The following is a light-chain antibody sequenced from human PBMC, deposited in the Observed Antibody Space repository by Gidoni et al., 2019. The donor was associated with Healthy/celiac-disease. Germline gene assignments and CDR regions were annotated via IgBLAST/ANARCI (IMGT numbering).Light chain of an antibody. CDR3: AAWDDSLNGPGVV. Sequence: QSVLTQPPSASGTPGQRVTISCSGSSSNIGSNTVNWYQQLPGTAPKLLIYSNNQRPSGVSDRCSGSKAGTSASLAISGLQSEDEADYYCAAWDDSLNGPGVVFGGGTKLTVL. V-gene: IGLV1-44*01. CDR1: SSNIGSNT. CDR2: SNN. J-gene: IGLJ2*01.